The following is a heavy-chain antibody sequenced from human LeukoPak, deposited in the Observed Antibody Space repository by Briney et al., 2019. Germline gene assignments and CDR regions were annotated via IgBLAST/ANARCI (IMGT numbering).Heavy chain of an antibody. CDR2: ITGSSSSI. J-gene: IGHJ6*03. Sequence: GGSLRLSCAASGFTFSNYNMNWVRQAPGKGLEWISYITGSSSSIYYADSVKGRFTISRDNAKNSLYLQMNSLRAEDTAVYYCARLGYSYGWSYYYYMDVWGKGTTVTVSS. V-gene: IGHV3-48*01. CDR1: GFTFSNYN. D-gene: IGHD5-18*01. CDR3: ARLGYSYGWSYYYYMDV.